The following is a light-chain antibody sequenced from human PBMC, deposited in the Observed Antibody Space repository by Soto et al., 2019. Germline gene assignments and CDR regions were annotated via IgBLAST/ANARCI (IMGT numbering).Light chain of an antibody. Sequence: DIQMTQSPSSLSASVGDSVAITCRASQGVGRGLAWYQQKPGKVPTVLIYAASTLQSGVPSRFSGSGSGTDFTLTITSLQRDDVATYYCQKYDSAPWAFGQGTKWISN. J-gene: IGKJ1*01. CDR1: QGVGRG. CDR3: QKYDSAPWA. CDR2: AAS. V-gene: IGKV1-27*01.